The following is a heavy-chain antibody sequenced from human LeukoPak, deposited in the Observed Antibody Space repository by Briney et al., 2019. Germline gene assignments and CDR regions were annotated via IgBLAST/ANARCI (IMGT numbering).Heavy chain of an antibody. V-gene: IGHV1-46*01. Sequence: ASVKVSCKASGYTFTSYYMHWVRQAPGQGLEWMGIINPSGGSTSYAQKFQGRVTMTRDTSTSTVYMELSSLRSEDTAVYYCARGSTTVVTPGVVDYWGRGTLVTVSS. CDR1: GYTFTSYY. CDR2: INPSGGST. D-gene: IGHD4-23*01. J-gene: IGHJ4*02. CDR3: ARGSTTVVTPGVVDY.